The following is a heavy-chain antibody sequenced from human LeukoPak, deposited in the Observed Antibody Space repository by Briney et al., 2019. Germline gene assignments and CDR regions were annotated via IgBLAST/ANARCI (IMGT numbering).Heavy chain of an antibody. D-gene: IGHD3-10*01. Sequence: PSETLSLTCTVSGGSISSYYWSWIRQPAGKGLEWIGRIFATGSTDYNPSLKSRITISVDTSKNQFSLKLSSVTAADTAVYYCVEGSGSFDYWGQGTLVTVSS. CDR3: VEGSGSFDY. CDR1: GGSISSYY. J-gene: IGHJ4*02. V-gene: IGHV4-4*07. CDR2: IFATGST.